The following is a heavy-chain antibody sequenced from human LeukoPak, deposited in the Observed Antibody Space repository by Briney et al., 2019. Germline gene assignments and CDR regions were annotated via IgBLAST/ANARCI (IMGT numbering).Heavy chain of an antibody. CDR1: GFTFSSYE. CDR3: ARDSSNTLPAAISYYYYGMDV. J-gene: IGHJ6*02. D-gene: IGHD2-2*01. Sequence: PGGSLRLSCAASGFTFSSYEMNWVRQAPGKGLEWVSYISSSGSTIYYADSVKGRFTISRDNAKNSLYLQINSLRAEDTAVYYCARDSSNTLPAAISYYYYGMDVWGQGTTVTVSS. V-gene: IGHV3-48*03. CDR2: ISSSGSTI.